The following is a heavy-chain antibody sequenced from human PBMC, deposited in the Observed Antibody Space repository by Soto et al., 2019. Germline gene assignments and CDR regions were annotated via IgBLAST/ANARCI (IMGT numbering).Heavy chain of an antibody. J-gene: IGHJ6*02. D-gene: IGHD1-26*01. CDR3: SRVGRSGSYYNYYYYGMDV. V-gene: IGHV4-39*01. Sequence: SETLSLTCTVSGGSISSSSYYWGWIRQPPGEGLEWIGSIYYSGRTYYNPSLKSRVTITVDTSKNQFSMKLSSVTAEDTAVYYCSRVGRSGSYYNYYYYGMDVWGQGTTVTVSS. CDR2: IYYSGRT. CDR1: GGSISSSSYY.